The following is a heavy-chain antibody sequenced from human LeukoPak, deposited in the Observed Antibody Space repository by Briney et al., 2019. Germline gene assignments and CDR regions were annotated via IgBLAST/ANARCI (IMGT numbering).Heavy chain of an antibody. Sequence: ASVKVSCKASGFTFTSSAVHWVRQARGHRLEWMGWIVVGSGNTNYAQKFQARVTITSAMNTRTEYMELSSVRAEDRAVYYSAAVGIRGYSGYGLRWGERALVTASS. CDR3: AAVGIRGYSGYGLR. V-gene: IGHV1-58*01. D-gene: IGHD5-12*01. CDR2: IVVGSGNT. CDR1: GFTFTSSA. J-gene: IGHJ4*02.